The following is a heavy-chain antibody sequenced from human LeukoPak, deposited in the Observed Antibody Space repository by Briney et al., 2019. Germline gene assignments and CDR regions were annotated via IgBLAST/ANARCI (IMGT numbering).Heavy chain of an antibody. J-gene: IGHJ4*02. Sequence: ASVKVSCKASGYTFTSYDINWVRQAPGQGLEWMGWLSAYNTNANYAQKLQGRVTMTTDTSTSTAFMELRSLRSDDTAVYYCARGSNWNYSFLDFWGQGTLVTVSS. CDR1: GYTFTSYD. V-gene: IGHV1-18*01. D-gene: IGHD1-7*01. CDR3: ARGSNWNYSFLDF. CDR2: LSAYNTNA.